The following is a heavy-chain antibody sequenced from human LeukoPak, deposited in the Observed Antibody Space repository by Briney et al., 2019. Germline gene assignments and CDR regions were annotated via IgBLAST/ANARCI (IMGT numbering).Heavy chain of an antibody. J-gene: IGHJ4*02. V-gene: IGHV3-23*01. CDR2: ISSSGGTT. CDR1: GFTFSSYA. CDR3: AKDKASYSSWYDALDY. Sequence: GGSLRLSCAASGFTFSSYAMSWVRQAPGKGLEWVSSISSSGGTTYYADSVKGRFTISRDNSKNTLYLQMNSLRAEDTAVYYCAKDKASYSSWYDALDYWGQGTLVTVSS. D-gene: IGHD6-13*01.